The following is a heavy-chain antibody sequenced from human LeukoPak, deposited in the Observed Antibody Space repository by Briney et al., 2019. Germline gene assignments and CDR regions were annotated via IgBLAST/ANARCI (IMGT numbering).Heavy chain of an antibody. CDR2: ISSSSSYI. CDR3: ARLSRGWKGDVVFYI. D-gene: IGHD6-19*01. CDR1: GFTFSSYS. Sequence: GGSLRLSCAASGFTFSSYSMNWVRQAPGKGLEWVSSISSSSSYIYYADSVKGRFTISRNNAKNSLYLQMNSLKAEDTAVYYCARLSRGWKGDVVFYIGGQGKMVTVFS. J-gene: IGHJ3*02. V-gene: IGHV3-21*01.